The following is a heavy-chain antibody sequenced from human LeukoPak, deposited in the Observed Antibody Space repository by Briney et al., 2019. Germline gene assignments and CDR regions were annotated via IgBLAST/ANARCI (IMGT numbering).Heavy chain of an antibody. CDR1: GFYFSSNW. D-gene: IGHD3-3*01. CDR3: AKDHYWSIDY. V-gene: IGHV3-74*01. CDR2: IKGDGIST. Sequence: SGGSLRLSRAASGFYFSSNWIHLVRHAPGQGLVWVSRIKGDGISTNYADSVKGRFTISRDIAKNTLYLQMNSLRAEDTGVYYCAKDHYWSIDYWGRGTLVTVSS. J-gene: IGHJ4*02.